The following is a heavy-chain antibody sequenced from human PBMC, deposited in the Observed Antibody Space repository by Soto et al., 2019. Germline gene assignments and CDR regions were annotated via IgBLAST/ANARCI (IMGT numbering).Heavy chain of an antibody. V-gene: IGHV3-49*03. CDR2: IRSKAYGGTT. CDR1: GFTFGDYA. CDR3: TRENSGYYGAVHY. J-gene: IGHJ4*02. D-gene: IGHD3-22*01. Sequence: GGSLRLSCTASGFTFGDYAMSWFRQAPGKGLEWVGFIRSKAYGGTTEYAASVKGRFTISRDDSKSIAYLQMNRLKTEETAVYYCTRENSGYYGAVHYWGQGTLVTVSS.